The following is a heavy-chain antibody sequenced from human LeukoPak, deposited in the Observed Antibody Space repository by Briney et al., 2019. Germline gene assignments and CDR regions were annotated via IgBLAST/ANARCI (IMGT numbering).Heavy chain of an antibody. Sequence: GGSLRLSCAASGFTFDDYAMHWVRQAPGKGLEWVSGISWNSGSIGYADSVKGRFTISRDNAKNSLYLQMNSLRAEDTALYYCAKSYYYDSSGSNYFDYWGQGTLVTVSS. CDR2: ISWNSGSI. V-gene: IGHV3-9*01. CDR3: AKSYYYDSSGSNYFDY. CDR1: GFTFDDYA. D-gene: IGHD3-22*01. J-gene: IGHJ4*02.